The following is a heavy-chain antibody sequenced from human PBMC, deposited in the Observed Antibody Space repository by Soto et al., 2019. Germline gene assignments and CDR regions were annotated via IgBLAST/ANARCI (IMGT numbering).Heavy chain of an antibody. CDR1: GYTFTNSG. V-gene: IGHV1-8*02. J-gene: IGHJ6*02. CDR3: ARGGGVAAAGGRYYYYYGMDF. Sequence: ASVKVSCKASGYTFTNSGINWVRQAPGQGLEWMGWMNPNSGNTGYAQKFQGRVTMTRNTSISTAYMELSSLRSEDTAVYYCARGGGVAAAGGRYYYYYGMDFXGQGTTVTVSS. CDR2: MNPNSGNT. D-gene: IGHD6-13*01.